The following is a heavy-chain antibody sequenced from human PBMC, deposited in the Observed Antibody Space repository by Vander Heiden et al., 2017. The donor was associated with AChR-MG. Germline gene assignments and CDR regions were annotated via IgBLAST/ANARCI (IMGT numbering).Heavy chain of an antibody. Sequence: EVQLVESGGGLVQPGGSLRLSCAASGFTFSSYSMNWVRQAPGKGLEWVSYISSSSSTIYYADSVKGRFTISRDNAKNSLYLQMNSLRDEDTAVYYCAREAPTRAPLTAARPGAFDIWGQGTMVTVSS. CDR3: AREAPTRAPLTAARPGAFDI. CDR2: ISSSSSTI. V-gene: IGHV3-48*02. CDR1: GFTFSSYS. D-gene: IGHD6-6*01. J-gene: IGHJ3*02.